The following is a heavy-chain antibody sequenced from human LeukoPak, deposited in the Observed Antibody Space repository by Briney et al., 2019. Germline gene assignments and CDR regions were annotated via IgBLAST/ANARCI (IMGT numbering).Heavy chain of an antibody. D-gene: IGHD4-17*01. CDR2: MKRKTDGGPT. CDR3: TLRRGYYFDY. Sequence: GGSLRLSCAASGFTFSNAWMRWVRPAPGKGREWVGRMKRKTDGGPTDYAAPVKGRLTISREDSKNTLYLQMNSLKTEDTAVYYCTLRRGYYFDYWGQGTLVTVSS. V-gene: IGHV3-15*01. J-gene: IGHJ4*02. CDR1: GFTFSNAW.